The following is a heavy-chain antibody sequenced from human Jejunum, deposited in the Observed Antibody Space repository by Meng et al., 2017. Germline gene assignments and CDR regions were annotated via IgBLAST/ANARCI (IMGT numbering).Heavy chain of an antibody. CDR1: GFTFGDYG. CDR2: MSWNGGKI. Sequence: GESLKISCAASGFTFGDYGMSWVRPVPGKGLEWVSGMSWNGGKIGYADSVKGRFTMSRDNAKNSLYLQMNSVTSEETAFYYCARVPWERHELEALGPFDFWGQGTLVTVSS. V-gene: IGHV3-20*04. CDR3: ARVPWERHELEALGPFDF. J-gene: IGHJ4*02. D-gene: IGHD1-26*01.